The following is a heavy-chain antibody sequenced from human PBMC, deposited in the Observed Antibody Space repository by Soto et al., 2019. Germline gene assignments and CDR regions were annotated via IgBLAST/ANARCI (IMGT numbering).Heavy chain of an antibody. V-gene: IGHV3-30*03. CDR1: GFPFSSYG. Sequence: QVQLVESGGGVVQPGRSLRLSCAASGFPFSSYGMHWVRQAPGKGLEWVAHISYDGSNKHYTDSVKGRFTISRDNSKNMLYLQMSNLRAEDTAVYYCAGGQYYFDYCGQGTRVSVSS. J-gene: IGHJ4*02. CDR3: AGGQYYFDY. CDR2: ISYDGSNK. D-gene: IGHD2-15*01.